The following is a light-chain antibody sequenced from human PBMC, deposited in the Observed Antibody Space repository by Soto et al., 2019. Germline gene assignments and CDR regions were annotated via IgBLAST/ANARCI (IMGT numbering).Light chain of an antibody. V-gene: IGKV2D-29*01. CDR2: EVS. CDR1: QSLLDSDGKTF. CDR3: QHRSSWPGA. Sequence: DIVMTQTPLSLSVTPGQPASISCKSSQSLLDSDGKTFLYWYVHKPGHPPQLLIYEVSNRFAGVPDRFSGSGSGTDFTLTISSLEPEDFAVYYCQHRSSWPGAFGPGTKVDIK. J-gene: IGKJ3*01.